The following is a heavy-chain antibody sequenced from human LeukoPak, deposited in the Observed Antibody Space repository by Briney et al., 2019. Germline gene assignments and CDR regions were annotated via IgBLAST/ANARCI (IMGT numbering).Heavy chain of an antibody. V-gene: IGHV3-7*01. J-gene: IGHJ4*02. CDR3: ARDVVLLWFGELSPDYFDY. D-gene: IGHD3-10*01. CDR1: GFTFSSYW. Sequence: EGSLRLSCAASGFTFSSYWMSWVRQAPGKGLEWVANIKQDGSEKYYVDSVKGRFTISRDNAKNSLYLQMNSLRAEDTAVYYCARDVVLLWFGELSPDYFDYWGQGTLVTVSS. CDR2: IKQDGSEK.